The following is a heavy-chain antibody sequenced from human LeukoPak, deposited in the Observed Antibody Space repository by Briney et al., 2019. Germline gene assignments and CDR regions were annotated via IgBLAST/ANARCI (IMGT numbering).Heavy chain of an antibody. D-gene: IGHD4-17*01. Sequence: SETLSLTCTVSGGSISSYYWSWIRQPPGKGLEWIGYIYYSGSTNYNPSLKNRVAISVDTSKNQFSLKLSSVTAADTAVYYCARARTTVTTDWYYGMDVWGQGTTVTVSS. CDR2: IYYSGST. J-gene: IGHJ6*02. V-gene: IGHV4-59*01. CDR1: GGSISSYY. CDR3: ARARTTVTTDWYYGMDV.